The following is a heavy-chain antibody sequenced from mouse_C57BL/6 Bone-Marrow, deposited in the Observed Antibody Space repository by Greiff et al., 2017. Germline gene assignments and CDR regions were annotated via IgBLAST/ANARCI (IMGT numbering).Heavy chain of an antibody. V-gene: IGHV1-52*01. D-gene: IGHD1-1*01. J-gene: IGHJ1*03. CDR2: IDPSDSET. CDR3: ARSLLYYDGSSYGWYFDV. CDR1: GYTFTSYW. Sequence: QVQLQQPGAELVRPGSSVKLSCKASGYTFTSYWMHWVKQRPIQGLEWIGNIDPSDSETHYNQKFKDKATLTVDKSSSTAYMQLSSLTSEDSAVYYWARSLLYYDGSSYGWYFDVWGTGTTVTVSS.